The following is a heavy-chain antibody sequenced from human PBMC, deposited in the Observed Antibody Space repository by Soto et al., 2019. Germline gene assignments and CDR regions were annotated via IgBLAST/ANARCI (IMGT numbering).Heavy chain of an antibody. V-gene: IGHV3-30*18. CDR1: GFTFSSYG. J-gene: IGHJ6*02. D-gene: IGHD6-6*01. Sequence: PGGSLRLSCAASGFTFSSYGMRWVRQATGKGLEWVAVISYDGSNKYYADSVKGRFTISRDNSKNTLYLQMNSLRAEDTAVYYCAKAYSSSSDYGMDVWGQGTTLTVSS. CDR2: ISYDGSNK. CDR3: AKAYSSSSDYGMDV.